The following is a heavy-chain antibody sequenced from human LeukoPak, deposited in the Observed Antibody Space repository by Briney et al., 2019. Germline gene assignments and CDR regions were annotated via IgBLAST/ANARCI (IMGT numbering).Heavy chain of an antibody. V-gene: IGHV3-23*01. Sequence: GGSLRLSCAASGFTFSSYAMSWVRQAPGKGLEWGSVISADSATTFYAGSVKGRFTISRDNAKNTVFLQMSSLRAEDTALYYCARKSASGNYPLDYWGQGTLVTVSS. D-gene: IGHD3-10*01. CDR2: ISADSATT. CDR3: ARKSASGNYPLDY. J-gene: IGHJ4*02. CDR1: GFTFSSYA.